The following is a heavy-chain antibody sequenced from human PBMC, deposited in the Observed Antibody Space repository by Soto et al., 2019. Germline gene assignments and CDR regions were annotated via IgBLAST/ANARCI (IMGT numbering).Heavy chain of an antibody. CDR3: AGAANILSTSNFDY. J-gene: IGHJ4*02. D-gene: IGHD2-2*02. Sequence: SETLSLTCTVSGGSISSAGHYWSWIRQHPGKGLEWIGHIYHSGSTYYNPSLWSRVTISVDTSKNQFSLTLNSVTAADTAVYYCAGAANILSTSNFDYWGQGTLVTVSS. V-gene: IGHV4-31*03. CDR2: IYHSGST. CDR1: GGSISSAGHY.